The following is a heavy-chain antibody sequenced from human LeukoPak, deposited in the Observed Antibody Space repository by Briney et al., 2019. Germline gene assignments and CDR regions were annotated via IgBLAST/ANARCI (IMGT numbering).Heavy chain of an antibody. J-gene: IGHJ6*02. Sequence: ASVKVSCKASGYTITDYHIHWVRQAPGQGLEWMGWLNPNSGDTYYSQKFQGRVTMTRDTSISTAYMELTRLRSDDTAVYYCARHRGAVPARGYGMDVWGQGTTVTVSS. CDR1: GYTITDYH. CDR2: LNPNSGDT. D-gene: IGHD6-19*01. CDR3: ARHRGAVPARGYGMDV. V-gene: IGHV1-2*02.